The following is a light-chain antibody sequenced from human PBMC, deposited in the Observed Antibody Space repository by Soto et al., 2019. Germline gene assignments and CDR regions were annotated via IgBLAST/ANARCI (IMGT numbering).Light chain of an antibody. CDR3: QSYDATKQV. CDR1: SGSIASNY. CDR2: EDN. Sequence: NFMLTQPHSVSESPGKTVTISCTRSSGSIASNYVQWYQQRPGSSPTTVIYEDNQRPSGVPARFSGSIDSSSNSASLTISGLETADEADYYCQSYDATKQVFGGGTKLTVL. V-gene: IGLV6-57*01. J-gene: IGLJ3*02.